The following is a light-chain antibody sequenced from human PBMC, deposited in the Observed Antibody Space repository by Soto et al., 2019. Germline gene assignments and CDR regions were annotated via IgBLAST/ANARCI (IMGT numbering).Light chain of an antibody. CDR1: SDSVSTNYY. CDR3: MLYMGSDIWV. Sequence: QTVVTQEPSLSVSPGGTVTLTCGLSSDSVSTNYYPSWYQQTPGQAPRTLITSTTTRSSGVPARFSGSILGNKAALTITGAQADDDSDYYCMLYMGSDIWVFGGGTKLTVL. CDR2: STT. V-gene: IGLV8-61*01. J-gene: IGLJ3*02.